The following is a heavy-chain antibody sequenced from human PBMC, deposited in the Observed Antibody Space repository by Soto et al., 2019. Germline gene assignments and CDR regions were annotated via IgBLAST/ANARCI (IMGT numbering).Heavy chain of an antibody. CDR2: ISGSGGST. CDR3: AKNPGISYYYYYMDV. J-gene: IGHJ6*03. D-gene: IGHD1-20*01. Sequence: EVQLLESGGGLVQPGGSLRLSCAASGFTFSSYAMSWVRQAPGKGLEWVSAISGSGGSTYYADSVKGRFTISRDNSKNTLYLQMNSPRAEDTAVYYCAKNPGISYYYYYMDVWGKGTTVTVSS. V-gene: IGHV3-23*01. CDR1: GFTFSSYA.